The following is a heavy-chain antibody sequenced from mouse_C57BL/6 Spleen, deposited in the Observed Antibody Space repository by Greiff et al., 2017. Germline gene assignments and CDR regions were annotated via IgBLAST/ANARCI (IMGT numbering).Heavy chain of an antibody. CDR2: IHPNSGST. CDR1: GYTFTSYW. D-gene: IGHD1-1*01. CDR3: ARFITTVVAPGFAY. J-gene: IGHJ3*01. Sequence: QVQLQQPGAELVKPGASVKLSCKASGYTFTSYWMHWVKQRPGQGLAWIGMIHPNSGSTNYNEKFKSKATLTVDKSSSTAYMQLSSLTSEDSAVYYCARFITTVVAPGFAYWGQGTLVTVSA. V-gene: IGHV1-64*01.